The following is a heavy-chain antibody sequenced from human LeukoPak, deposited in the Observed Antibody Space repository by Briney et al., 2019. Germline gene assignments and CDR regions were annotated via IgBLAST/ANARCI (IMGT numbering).Heavy chain of an antibody. V-gene: IGHV3-30*02. D-gene: IGHD2-21*01. CDR3: AKGGDLLLGD. CDR2: IWYDGNDK. J-gene: IGHJ4*02. CDR1: GFTFSSYG. Sequence: PGGSLRLSCAASGFTFSSYGMHWVRQAPGKGLEWVAFIWYDGNDKYYADSVKGRFTISRDSSKNTLYLQMNSLRAEDTAVYYCAKGGDLLLGDWGQGTLVTVSS.